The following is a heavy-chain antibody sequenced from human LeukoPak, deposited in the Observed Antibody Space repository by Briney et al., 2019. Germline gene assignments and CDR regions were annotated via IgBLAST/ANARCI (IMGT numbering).Heavy chain of an antibody. V-gene: IGHV4-59*01. CDR3: ASFSSSNYYYGMDV. J-gene: IGHJ6*02. Sequence: PSETLSLTCTVSGGSISSYYWSWIRQPPGKGLEWIGYIYYSGSTNYNPSLKSRVTISVDTSKNQFSLKLSSVTAADTAVYYCASFSSSNYYYGMDVWGQGTTVTVSS. CDR1: GGSISSYY. D-gene: IGHD6-6*01. CDR2: IYYSGST.